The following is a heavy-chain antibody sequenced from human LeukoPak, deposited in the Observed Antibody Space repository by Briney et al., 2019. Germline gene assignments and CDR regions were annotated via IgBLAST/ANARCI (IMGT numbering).Heavy chain of an antibody. CDR2: INSNTGGT. J-gene: IGHJ4*02. Sequence: ASVKVSCKSSGFTFTDYYIHWVRQAPGQGLEWMGWINSNTGGTDYAQKFQGRATMTRDTSISTAYMELSRLSSDDTAVYYCARGLTFRFSVAYWGQGTLVTVSS. D-gene: IGHD2-15*01. CDR3: ARGLTFRFSVAY. V-gene: IGHV1-2*02. CDR1: GFTFTDYY.